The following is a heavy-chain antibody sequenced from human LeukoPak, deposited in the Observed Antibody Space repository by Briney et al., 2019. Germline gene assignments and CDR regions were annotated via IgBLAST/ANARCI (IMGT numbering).Heavy chain of an antibody. CDR2: ISWNSGSI. J-gene: IGHJ2*01. D-gene: IGHD3-3*01. Sequence: GGSLRLSCAASGFTFDDYAMHWVRQAPGKGLEWVSGISWNSGSIGYADSVKGRFTISRDNAKNSLYLQMNSLRAEDTALYYCAKDNRFGWYFDLWGRGTLVTVSS. CDR3: AKDNRFGWYFDL. V-gene: IGHV3-9*01. CDR1: GFTFDDYA.